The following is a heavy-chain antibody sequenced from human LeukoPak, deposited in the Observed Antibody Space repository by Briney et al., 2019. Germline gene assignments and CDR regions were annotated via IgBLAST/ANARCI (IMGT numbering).Heavy chain of an antibody. J-gene: IGHJ4*02. CDR2: INWNGGST. CDR3: AKATGNLGN. D-gene: IGHD1-1*01. Sequence: GGSLRLSCAASGFTFSSYGMSWVRQAPGKGLEWVSGINWNGGSTGYADSVKGRFTISRDNAKNSLYLQMNSLTAEDTAKYYCAKATGNLGNWGQGTLVTVSS. CDR1: GFTFSSYG. V-gene: IGHV3-20*04.